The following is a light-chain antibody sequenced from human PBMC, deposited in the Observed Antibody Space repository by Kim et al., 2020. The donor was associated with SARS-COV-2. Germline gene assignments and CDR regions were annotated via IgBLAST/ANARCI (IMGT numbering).Light chain of an antibody. CDR2: SNN. CDR1: RSNIGSNA. V-gene: IGLV1-44*01. Sequence: GTRVTISCSGSRSNIGSNAVNWYLQLPGPAPKLLIYSNNQRPSGVPDRFSGSKSGTSASLAISGLQSEDEADYYCATWDDSLDGVIFGGGTKLTVL. CDR3: ATWDDSLDGVI. J-gene: IGLJ2*01.